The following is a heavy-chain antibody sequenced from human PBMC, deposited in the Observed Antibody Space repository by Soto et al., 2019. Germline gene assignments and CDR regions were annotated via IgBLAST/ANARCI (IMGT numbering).Heavy chain of an antibody. CDR3: AKDDQGSGGSCLYDY. V-gene: IGHV3-23*01. CDR1: GFTFSSYA. J-gene: IGHJ4*02. CDR2: ISGSGGST. Sequence: GGSLRLSCAASGFTFSSYAMSWVRQAPGKGLEWVSAISGSGGSTYYADSVKGRFTISRDNSKNTLYLQMNSLRAEDTAVYYCAKDDQGSGGSCLYDYWGQGTLVTVSS. D-gene: IGHD2-15*01.